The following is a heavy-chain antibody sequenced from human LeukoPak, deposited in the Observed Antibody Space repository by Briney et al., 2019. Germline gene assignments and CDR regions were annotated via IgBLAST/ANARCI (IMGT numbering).Heavy chain of an antibody. CDR1: GFTVSSYY. D-gene: IGHD3-22*01. V-gene: IGHV3-53*01. CDR2: IHSGGST. CDR3: ARSSGRGYDS. J-gene: IGHJ4*02. Sequence: GGSLRLSCAASGFTVSSYYMSWVRQAPGKGLEWVSVIHSGGSTYYGDSVEGRFTISRDNSKNTLYLQMNSLRAEDTAVYYCARSSGRGYDSWGQGTLVTVSS.